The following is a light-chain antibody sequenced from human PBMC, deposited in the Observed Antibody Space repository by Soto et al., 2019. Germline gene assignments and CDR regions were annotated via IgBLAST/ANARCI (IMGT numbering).Light chain of an antibody. CDR2: EGS. Sequence: QSVPTQPASVPGSPGQSITISCIGTISDVGSYDLVSWYQQHPGKAPRLMIYEGSKRPSGVSNRFFGSKSGNTASLAISGLQAEDEADYYCSSYTTTSNYVFGTGTKVTVL. CDR1: ISDVGSYDL. V-gene: IGLV2-14*02. J-gene: IGLJ1*01. CDR3: SSYTTTSNYV.